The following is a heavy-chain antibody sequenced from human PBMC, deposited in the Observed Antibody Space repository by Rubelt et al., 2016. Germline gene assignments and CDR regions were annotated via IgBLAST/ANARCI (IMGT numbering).Heavy chain of an antibody. V-gene: IGHV3-7*01. CDR3: ARDKYVDWQNPVTDL. D-gene: IGHD3-9*01. CDR1: GFTFSSYW. J-gene: IGHJ5*02. Sequence: EVQLVESGGDMVQPGASLRLSCAASGFTFSSYWMTWVRQAPGKGLEWVAHINQDGTDKYYVDSVKGRFTISRDNAKNSLYLQMNSLRAEDTAVYYCARDKYVDWQNPVTDLWGQGTLVTVSS. CDR2: INQDGTDK.